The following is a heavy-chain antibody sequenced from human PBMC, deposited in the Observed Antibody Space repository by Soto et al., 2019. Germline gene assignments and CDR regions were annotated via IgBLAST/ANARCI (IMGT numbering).Heavy chain of an antibody. CDR1: GFTFSSYG. D-gene: IGHD2-15*01. V-gene: IGHV3-33*01. Sequence: SLRLSCAASGFTFSSYGMHWVRQAPGKGLEWVAVIWYDGSNKYYADSVKGRFTISRDNSKNTLYLQMNSLRAEDTAVYYCARGGYCSCGSCYSRGNDYWGQGTLVTVSS. CDR3: ARGGYCSCGSCYSRGNDY. CDR2: IWYDGSNK. J-gene: IGHJ4*02.